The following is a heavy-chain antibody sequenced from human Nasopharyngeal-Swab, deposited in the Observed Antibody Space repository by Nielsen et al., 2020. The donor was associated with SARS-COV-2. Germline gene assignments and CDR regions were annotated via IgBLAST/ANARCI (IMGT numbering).Heavy chain of an antibody. D-gene: IGHD2-8*01. CDR1: GFSITYRF. CDR3: ASGQCINGVCNPTDGLDV. V-gene: IGHV1-45*02. J-gene: IGHJ6*02. CDR2: TTPFNGNA. Sequence: SVKVSCKASGFSITYRFLHWMRQAPGQALEWMGWTTPFNGNAKYAQKFQGRVSITRDGSRTTASLELSSLRPDDTAMYFCASGQCINGVCNPTDGLDVWGQGTPVTVS.